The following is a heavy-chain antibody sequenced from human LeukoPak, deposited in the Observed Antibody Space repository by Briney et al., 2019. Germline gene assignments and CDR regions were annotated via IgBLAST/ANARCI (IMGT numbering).Heavy chain of an antibody. V-gene: IGHV3-74*01. D-gene: IGHD3-10*01. CDR1: GITFNSYW. J-gene: IGHJ4*02. Sequence: GGSLRLSCAASGITFNSYWMHWVRQAPGKGLVWVSRINSDGSSTSYADSVKGRFTISRDNAKNTLYLQMNSLRVEDTAVYYCVRNMVRGVVYFDSWGQGALVTVSS. CDR2: INSDGSST. CDR3: VRNMVRGVVYFDS.